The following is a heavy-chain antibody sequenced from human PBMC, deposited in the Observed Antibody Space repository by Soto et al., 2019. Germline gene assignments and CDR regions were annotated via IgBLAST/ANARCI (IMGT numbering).Heavy chain of an antibody. CDR2: IYYSGST. J-gene: IGHJ6*02. V-gene: IGHV4-39*01. D-gene: IGHD3-16*01. Sequence: QLQLQESGPGLVKPSETLSLTCTVSGGSISSSSYYWGWIRQPPGKGLEWIGSIYYSGSTYYNPSRKIRVTISVDTYKKQFSLKLSCVTAAAAALYYCARHYYDYVWGSELYAIDVWGQGTTVTVSS. CDR3: ARHYYDYVWGSELYAIDV. CDR1: GGSISSSSYY.